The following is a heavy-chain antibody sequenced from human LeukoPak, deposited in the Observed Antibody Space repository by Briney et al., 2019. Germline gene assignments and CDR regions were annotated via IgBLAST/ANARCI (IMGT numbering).Heavy chain of an antibody. CDR3: AREVRDAEVRGVHDAFDI. CDR1: GYSISSGHY. Sequence: SETLSLTCTASGYSISSGHYWGWIRQPPGKGLEWIGSIYHSGSTYYNPSLKSRVTISVDTSKNQFSLKLSSVTAADTAVYYCAREVRDAEVRGVHDAFDIWGQGTMVTVSS. V-gene: IGHV4-38-2*02. D-gene: IGHD3-10*01. CDR2: IYHSGST. J-gene: IGHJ3*02.